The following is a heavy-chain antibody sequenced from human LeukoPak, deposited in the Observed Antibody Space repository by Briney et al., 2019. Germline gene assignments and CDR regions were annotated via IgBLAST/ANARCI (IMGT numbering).Heavy chain of an antibody. J-gene: IGHJ4*02. Sequence: ASVKVSCKASGYTFTSYGISWVRRAPGQGLEWMGWISAYNGNTNYAQKLQGRVTMTTDTSTSTAYMELRSLRSDDTAVYYCARDMAHPYYYDSSGYYSIGVDYWGQGTLVTVSS. CDR1: GYTFTSYG. CDR2: ISAYNGNT. V-gene: IGHV1-18*01. CDR3: ARDMAHPYYYDSSGYYSIGVDY. D-gene: IGHD3-22*01.